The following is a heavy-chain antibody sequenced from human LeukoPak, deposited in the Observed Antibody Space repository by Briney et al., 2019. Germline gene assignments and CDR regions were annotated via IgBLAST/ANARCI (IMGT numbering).Heavy chain of an antibody. CDR1: GFTFSSYA. CDR2: IYYSGTT. V-gene: IGHV4-59*01. J-gene: IGHJ4*02. CDR3: ARGSSGVRGVPSLDY. Sequence: GSLRLSCAASGFTFSSYAMSWVRQAPGKGLEWIGYIYYSGTTNYNPSLKSRVTISVDTSKNQFSLKLSSVTAADTAVYYCARGSSGVRGVPSLDYWGQGTLVTVSS. D-gene: IGHD3-10*01.